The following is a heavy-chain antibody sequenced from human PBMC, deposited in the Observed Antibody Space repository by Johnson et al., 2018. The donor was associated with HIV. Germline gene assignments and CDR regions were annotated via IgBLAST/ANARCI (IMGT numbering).Heavy chain of an antibody. Sequence: QVQLVESGGGAVQPGRSLRLYCAVSEFTVTNYAMHWVRLAPGKGLEWVAFIRYDGSNKYYADSVKGRFTISRDNSKNTLYLQMNSLRAEDTAVYYCARGRKDMEAADGLDNDGFDMWCQGTLVTVSS. D-gene: IGHD6-13*01. CDR3: ARGRKDMEAADGLDNDGFDM. J-gene: IGHJ3*02. V-gene: IGHV3-30*02. CDR1: EFTVTNYA. CDR2: IRYDGSNK.